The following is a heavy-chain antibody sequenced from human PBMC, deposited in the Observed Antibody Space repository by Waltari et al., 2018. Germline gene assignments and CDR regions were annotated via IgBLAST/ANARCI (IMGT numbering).Heavy chain of an antibody. J-gene: IGHJ3*02. CDR1: GGTFSSYA. D-gene: IGHD3-22*01. CDR3: ARAATYYYDSSGSSDAFDI. V-gene: IGHV1-69*01. CDR2: IIPIFGTA. Sequence: QVQLVQSGAEGKKPGSSVKVSCKASGGTFSSYAISWVRQAPGQGLEWMGGIIPIFGTANYAQKFQGRVTITADESTSTAYMELSSLRSEDTAVYYCARAATYYYDSSGSSDAFDIWGQGTMVTVSS.